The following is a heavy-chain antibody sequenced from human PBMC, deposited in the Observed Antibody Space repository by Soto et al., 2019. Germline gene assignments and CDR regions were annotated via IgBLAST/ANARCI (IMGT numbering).Heavy chain of an antibody. Sequence: PGGSLRLSCAASGFTFSSYAMSWVRQAPGKGLEWVSAISGSGGSTYYADSVKGRFTISRDNSKNTLYLQMNSLRAEDTAVYYCARGMSEEQIFYYFDYWGQGALVTVSS. D-gene: IGHD3-9*01. CDR3: ARGMSEEQIFYYFDY. CDR1: GFTFSSYA. J-gene: IGHJ4*02. CDR2: ISGSGGST. V-gene: IGHV3-23*01.